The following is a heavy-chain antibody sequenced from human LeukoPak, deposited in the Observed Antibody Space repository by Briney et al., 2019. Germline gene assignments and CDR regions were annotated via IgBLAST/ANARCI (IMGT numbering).Heavy chain of an antibody. CDR2: IIPIFGTA. CDR3: ARLGVKAFSLCGALRGLECYYYMDV. V-gene: IGHV1-69*13. D-gene: IGHD3-16*01. CDR1: GCTFSSYA. J-gene: IGHJ6*03. Sequence: SVTVSCKASGCTFSSYAISWVRQDPGPGLEWMGGIIPIFGTANYAQKFQGRVTITADESTSTAYMELRSLRSDDTAVYYCARLGVKAFSLCGALRGLECYYYMDVWGKGTTVTVSS.